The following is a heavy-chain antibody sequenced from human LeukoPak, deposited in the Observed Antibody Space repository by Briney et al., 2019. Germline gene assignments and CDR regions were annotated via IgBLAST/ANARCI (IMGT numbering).Heavy chain of an antibody. D-gene: IGHD3-22*01. CDR2: INPNSGGT. Sequence: ASVKVSCKASGYTFTGYYMHWVRQAPGQGLEWMGRINPNSGGTNYAQKFQGRVTMTRDTSISTAYMELSRLRSDDTAVYYCARNRRITMIVDDAFDIWGQGTMVTVPS. CDR3: ARNRRITMIVDDAFDI. CDR1: GYTFTGYY. J-gene: IGHJ3*02. V-gene: IGHV1-2*06.